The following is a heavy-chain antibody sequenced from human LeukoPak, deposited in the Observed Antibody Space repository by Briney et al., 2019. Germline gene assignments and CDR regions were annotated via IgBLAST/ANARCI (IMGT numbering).Heavy chain of an antibody. J-gene: IGHJ3*02. CDR3: ANSYVDTPAFDI. Sequence: GGSLRLSCAASGFTFGDYAMHWVRQAPGKGLEWVSLISGDGGSTYYADSVKGRFTISRDNSKNSLYLQMNSLRTEDTALYYCANSYVDTPAFDIWGQGTMVTVSS. D-gene: IGHD5-18*01. CDR1: GFTFGDYA. CDR2: ISGDGGST. V-gene: IGHV3-43*02.